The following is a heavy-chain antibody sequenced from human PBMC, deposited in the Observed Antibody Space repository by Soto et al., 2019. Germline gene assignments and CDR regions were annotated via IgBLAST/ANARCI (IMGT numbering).Heavy chain of an antibody. Sequence: PGGSLRLSCAASGFTFSSYAMSWVRQAPGKGLEWVSAISGSGGSTYYADSVKGRFTISRDNSKNTLYLQMNSLRAEDTAVYYCAKDFRELFPIGTIFDYWGQGTLVTVSS. J-gene: IGHJ4*02. CDR1: GFTFSSYA. CDR2: ISGSGGST. CDR3: AKDFRELFPIGTIFDY. V-gene: IGHV3-23*01. D-gene: IGHD3-10*01.